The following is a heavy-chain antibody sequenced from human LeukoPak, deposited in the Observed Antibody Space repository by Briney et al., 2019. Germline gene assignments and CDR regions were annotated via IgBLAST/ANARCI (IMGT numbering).Heavy chain of an antibody. CDR2: ISAYNGNT. Sequence: ASVKVSCKASGYTFTSYAMNWVRQAPGQGLEWMGWISAYNGNTNYARKLQGRVTMTTDTSTSTAYMELRSLRSDDTAVYYCARTPSTSETAAGSFDYWGQGTLVTVSS. CDR1: GYTFTSYA. V-gene: IGHV1-18*01. D-gene: IGHD6-13*01. J-gene: IGHJ4*02. CDR3: ARTPSTSETAAGSFDY.